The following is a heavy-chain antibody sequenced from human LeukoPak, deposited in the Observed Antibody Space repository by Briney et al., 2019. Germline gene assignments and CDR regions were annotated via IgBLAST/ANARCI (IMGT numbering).Heavy chain of an antibody. D-gene: IGHD4-17*01. J-gene: IGHJ4*02. CDR2: IYYSGRT. CDR3: ASGYGDYDY. V-gene: IGHV4-39*07. Sequence: GWIRQPPGKGLEWIGGIYYSGRTYYNPSLKSRATISVDTSNNQFSLRLTSVTAADTAVYFCASGYGDYDYWGQGTLVTVSS.